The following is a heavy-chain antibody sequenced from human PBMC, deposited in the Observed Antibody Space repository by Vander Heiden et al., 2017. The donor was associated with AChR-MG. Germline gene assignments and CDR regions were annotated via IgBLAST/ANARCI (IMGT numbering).Heavy chain of an antibody. CDR1: GGSVSSYY. CDR2: IYTSWST. Sequence: QVQMQESGPGLVKPSETLSLTCPVTGGSVSSYYWSWIRQPAGKGREWIGRIYTSWSTNYNPSLKSRVTMSVDTSKNQFSLKLSSVTAADTAVYYCARSWGYSSSWYRYAFDIWGQGTMVTVSS. D-gene: IGHD6-13*01. J-gene: IGHJ3*02. CDR3: ARSWGYSSSWYRYAFDI. V-gene: IGHV4-4*07.